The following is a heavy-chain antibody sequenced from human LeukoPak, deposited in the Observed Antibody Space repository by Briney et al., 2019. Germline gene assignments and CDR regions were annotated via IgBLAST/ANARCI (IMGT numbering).Heavy chain of an antibody. V-gene: IGHV4-39*07. J-gene: IGHJ4*02. CDR2: MYYSGST. CDR3: ARTYSSSLYYFDY. Sequence: SETLSLTCSVSGASISSTSYYWGWIRQPPGKGLEWIGSMYYSGSTYYNPSLKSRVTISVDTSKNQFSLKLSSVTAADTAVYYCARTYSSSLYYFDYWGQGTLVTVSS. D-gene: IGHD6-6*01. CDR1: GASISSTSYY.